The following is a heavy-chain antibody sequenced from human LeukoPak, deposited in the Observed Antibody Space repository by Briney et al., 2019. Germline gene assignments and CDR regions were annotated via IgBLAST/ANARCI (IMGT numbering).Heavy chain of an antibody. V-gene: IGHV1-2*02. CDR3: ARYSLAFDI. CDR2: INPNSGDT. CDR1: GYTFTGSY. D-gene: IGHD6-13*01. Sequence: ASVKVSCKASGYTFTGSYIHWVRQAPGQGLEWMGWINPNSGDTNYAQKFQDRVTMTRDTSISTAYMELSRLTSDDTAVYYCARYSLAFDIWGQGIMVTVSS. J-gene: IGHJ3*02.